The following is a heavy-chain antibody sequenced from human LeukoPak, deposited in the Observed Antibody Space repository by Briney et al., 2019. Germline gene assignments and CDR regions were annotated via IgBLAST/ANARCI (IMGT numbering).Heavy chain of an antibody. Sequence: GGSLRLSCAASGFTFSSYSMNWVRQAPGKGLEWVSYISPTSGTIHYAVSVKGRFTISRDNARNSLFLQMNSRRAEDTALYYCARGTAAGTSRLDYWGQGTLVTVSS. V-gene: IGHV3-48*01. CDR1: GFTFSSYS. D-gene: IGHD6-13*01. CDR3: ARGTAAGTSRLDY. J-gene: IGHJ4*02. CDR2: ISPTSGTI.